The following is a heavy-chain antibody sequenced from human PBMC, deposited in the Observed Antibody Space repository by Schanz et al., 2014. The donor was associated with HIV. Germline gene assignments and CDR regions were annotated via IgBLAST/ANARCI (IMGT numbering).Heavy chain of an antibody. CDR2: IKTDGTEN. J-gene: IGHJ4*02. CDR3: ARRQWVATDS. CDR1: GFNFSRYN. Sequence: DVQLVESGKYLVEPGESLRLSCVASGFNFSRYNMNWVRQTPGKGLEWMASIKTDGTENYYVDSVKGRFNISRDNAKNSPYLHMDSLTAQDTAVYYCARRQWVATDSWGQGTLVTVSS. D-gene: IGHD6-19*01. V-gene: IGHV3-7*01.